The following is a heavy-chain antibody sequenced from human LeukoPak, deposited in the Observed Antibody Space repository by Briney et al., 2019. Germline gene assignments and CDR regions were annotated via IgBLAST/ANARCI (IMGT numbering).Heavy chain of an antibody. J-gene: IGHJ6*03. CDR3: AKDGGIAAVGFNFHMDV. CDR1: GFIFSNYA. Sequence: GGSLRLSCAASGFIFSNYAMTWVRKAPGKGLEWVSTVTGAGDGTHYEDSVRGRFTISRDNSKNTMFLQMNSLRAEDTAVYYCAKDGGIAAVGFNFHMDVWGKGTTVTVSS. V-gene: IGHV3-23*01. CDR2: VTGAGDGT. D-gene: IGHD6-13*01.